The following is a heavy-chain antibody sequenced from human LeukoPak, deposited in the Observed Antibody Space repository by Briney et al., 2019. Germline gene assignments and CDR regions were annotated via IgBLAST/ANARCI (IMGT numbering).Heavy chain of an antibody. CDR3: ASTRGFSSSWHHFDH. D-gene: IGHD6-13*01. Sequence: SETLSLTCTVSGGSISSHFWSWIRQAAGKGLEWIGRVSASGNSNYNPSLKSRVTMSVDSSKNQFSMRLSTVTAADTAVYYCASTRGFSSSWHHFDHWGQGTLVTVSS. V-gene: IGHV4-4*07. J-gene: IGHJ4*02. CDR1: GGSISSHF. CDR2: VSASGNS.